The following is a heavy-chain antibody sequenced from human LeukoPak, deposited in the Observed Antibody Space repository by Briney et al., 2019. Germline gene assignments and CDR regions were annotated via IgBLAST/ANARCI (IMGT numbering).Heavy chain of an antibody. V-gene: IGHV3-11*01. J-gene: IGHJ6*02. CDR1: GFTFSDYY. Sequence: GGSLRLSCAASGFTFSDYYMNWIRQAPGKGLEWVSYISNSGSTIYYADSVKGRFTISRDNAKNSLYLQRNSLRAEDTAVYYCARASVTIFGYYGMDVWGQGTTVTVSS. D-gene: IGHD3-3*01. CDR3: ARASVTIFGYYGMDV. CDR2: ISNSGSTI.